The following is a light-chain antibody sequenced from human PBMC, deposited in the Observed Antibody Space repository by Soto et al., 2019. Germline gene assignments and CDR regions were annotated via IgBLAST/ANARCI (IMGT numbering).Light chain of an antibody. CDR2: EAT. CDR3: SSYSRNTLFV. J-gene: IGLJ1*01. Sequence: QSALTQPASVSGSPGQSITISCAGTSDDVGAYKYVSWYQQHPGKAPQLLIYEATNRPSGISGRFSASKSGNTASLTISGLQAEDEADYYCSSYSRNTLFVFGTGTKV. V-gene: IGLV2-14*01. CDR1: SDDVGAYKY.